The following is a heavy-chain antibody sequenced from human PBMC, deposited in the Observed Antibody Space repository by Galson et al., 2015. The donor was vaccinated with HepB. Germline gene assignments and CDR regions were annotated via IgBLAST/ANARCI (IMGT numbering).Heavy chain of an antibody. D-gene: IGHD1-1*01. CDR2: ITHSSASS. CDR3: ARDLPTTKRAFDV. CDR1: GVTFSDYQ. Sequence: SLIPSCAASGVTFSDYQMTWIRQAARKGLEWVSYITHSSASSTYADSVNGRFTISRDNAKNLLYLQMDSLRADDKAVYYCARDLPTTKRAFDVWGQGTVVTVSS. J-gene: IGHJ3*01. V-gene: IGHV3-11*06.